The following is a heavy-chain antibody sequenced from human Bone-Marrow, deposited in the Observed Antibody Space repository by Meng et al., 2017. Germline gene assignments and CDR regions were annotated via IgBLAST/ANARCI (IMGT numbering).Heavy chain of an antibody. CDR1: GGAFSDYY. D-gene: IGHD4-11*01. Sequence: QVLCQQWGAGLLNPSETLSSPWVVSGGAFSDYYWSWIRQPPGKGLEWIGEINHSGSTNYNPSLESRATISVDTSQNNLSLKLSSVTAADLAVYYCARGPTTMAHDFDYWGQGTLVTVSS. CDR3: ARGPTTMAHDFDY. CDR2: INHSGST. J-gene: IGHJ4*02. V-gene: IGHV4-34*01.